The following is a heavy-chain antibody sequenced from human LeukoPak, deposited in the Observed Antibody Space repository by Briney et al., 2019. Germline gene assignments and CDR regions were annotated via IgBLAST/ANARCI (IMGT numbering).Heavy chain of an antibody. J-gene: IGHJ4*02. D-gene: IGHD3-16*02. V-gene: IGHV3-11*01. CDR2: VSISGGTI. Sequence: GGSLRLSCAASGFIFSDYYMSWIRQAPGKGLEWVSYVSISGGTIYYADSVKGRFTISRDNAKNSLYLQMNSLRAEDTAVYYCARTMITFGGVIVPMGFDYWGQGTLSPSPQ. CDR3: ARTMITFGGVIVPMGFDY. CDR1: GFIFSDYY.